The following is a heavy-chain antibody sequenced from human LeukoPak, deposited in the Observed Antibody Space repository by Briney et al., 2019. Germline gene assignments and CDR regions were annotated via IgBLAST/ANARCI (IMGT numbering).Heavy chain of an antibody. CDR2: VSGSGSST. D-gene: IGHD3-3*01. CDR3: TTETPRRFWSEVGAFDI. V-gene: IGHV3-23*01. J-gene: IGHJ3*02. CDR1: GFTFNSYA. Sequence: PGGSLRLSCTASGFTFNSYAMSWVRQAPGKGLEWVSTVSGSGSSTYYTDSVKGRFTISRDNAQSTLYLQMDSLRADDTAVYYCTTETPRRFWSEVGAFDIWGQGTMVTVSS.